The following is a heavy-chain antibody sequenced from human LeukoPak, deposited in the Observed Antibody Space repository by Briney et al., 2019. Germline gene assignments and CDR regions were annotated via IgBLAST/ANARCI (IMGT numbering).Heavy chain of an antibody. CDR3: AKETLVIRYNWFDP. V-gene: IGHV3-7*03. J-gene: IGHJ5*02. Sequence: PGGSLRLSCAASGFTFSNYWMSWVRQAPGKGLEWAATMKEDGSEKYYVDSVKGRFTISRDNAKNTLYLQMNSLRAEDTAVYYCAKETLVIRYNWFDPWGQGTLVTVSS. CDR1: GFTFSNYW. D-gene: IGHD2-21*01. CDR2: MKEDGSEK.